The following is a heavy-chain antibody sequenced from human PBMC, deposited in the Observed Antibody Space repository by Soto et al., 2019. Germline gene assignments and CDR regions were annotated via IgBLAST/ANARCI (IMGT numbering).Heavy chain of an antibody. CDR2: ITWNGDYI. CDR3: AKEKATRGYSFLVDY. Sequence: EVQLVESGGGLVQPGRSLRLSCAASGFSFDDCVMHWVRQAPGRGLEWVSGITWNGDYIGYADSVKGRFTISRDDSKNTLYLQMNSLRPEDTAVYYCAKEKATRGYSFLVDYWGQGTLVTVSS. CDR1: GFSFDDCV. V-gene: IGHV3-9*01. J-gene: IGHJ4*02. D-gene: IGHD5-18*01.